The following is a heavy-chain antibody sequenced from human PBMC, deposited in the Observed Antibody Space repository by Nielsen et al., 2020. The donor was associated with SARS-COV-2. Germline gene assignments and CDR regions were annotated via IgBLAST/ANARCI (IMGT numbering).Heavy chain of an antibody. D-gene: IGHD6-19*01. CDR1: GFSLTTSGVG. J-gene: IGHJ4*02. CDR3: ARSALYTSGWSFVS. Sequence: SGPTLVKPTQTLTLTCRFSGFSLTTSGVGVGWIRQPPGKALEWLAVIFWDDNRLYNPSLKSRLTITKDPSKDEVLLTMTNVDPMDTATYFCARSALYTSGWSFVSWGRGTLVTASS. V-gene: IGHV2-5*02. CDR2: IFWDDNR.